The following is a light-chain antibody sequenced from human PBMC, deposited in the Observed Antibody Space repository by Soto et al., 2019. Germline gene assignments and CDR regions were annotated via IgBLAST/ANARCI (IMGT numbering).Light chain of an antibody. V-gene: IGKV3-20*01. Sequence: IVLTQSPGTLSLSPGDRATLSCSASHSMSNSNLAWYQHKPGQAPRLLIYGASNRATGIPDRFSGSGSGTDFILTISSLQPEDVATYYCQKYNIAPWTFGQGTKVDIK. J-gene: IGKJ1*01. CDR3: QKYNIAPWT. CDR1: HSMSNSN. CDR2: GAS.